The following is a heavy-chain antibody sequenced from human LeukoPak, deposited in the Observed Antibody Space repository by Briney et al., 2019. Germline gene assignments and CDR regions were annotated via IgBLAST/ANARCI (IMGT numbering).Heavy chain of an antibody. CDR3: ARDLVRGAFDP. D-gene: IGHD3-10*01. Sequence: GGSLRLSCAASGFTFSDYYMSWIRQAPGKGLKWVSYISSSGSTIYYADSVKGRFTISRDNAKNSLYLQMNSLRAEDTAVYYCARDLVRGAFDPWGQGTLVTVSS. V-gene: IGHV3-11*01. CDR1: GFTFSDYY. J-gene: IGHJ5*02. CDR2: ISSSGSTI.